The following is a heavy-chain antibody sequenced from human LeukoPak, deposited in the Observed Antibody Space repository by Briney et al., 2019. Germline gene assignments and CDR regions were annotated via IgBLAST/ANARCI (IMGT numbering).Heavy chain of an antibody. D-gene: IGHD3-22*01. CDR2: IYYSGST. CDR3: ASASYYYDSSGYVTN. V-gene: IGHV4-59*01. Sequence: PSETLSLTCTVSGGSISSYYWSWIRQPPGKGLEWIGYIYYSGSTNYNPSLKSRVTISVDTSKNQFSLKLSSVTAADTAVYYCASASYYYDSSGYVTNWGQGTLVTVSS. J-gene: IGHJ4*02. CDR1: GGSISSYY.